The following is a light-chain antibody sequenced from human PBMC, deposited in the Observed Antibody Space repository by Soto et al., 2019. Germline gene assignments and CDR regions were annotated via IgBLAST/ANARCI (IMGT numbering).Light chain of an antibody. V-gene: IGLV2-14*03. CDR2: DAS. J-gene: IGLJ1*01. Sequence: QPASFSGSREQSITLSCTGTSSDVGGYNYVPWYQQPPCKPPKLMIYDASNRPSGVSNRFSGSKSGNTASLTISGLQTEDEADYYCSSYTSSSTRVFGPGTQV. CDR3: SSYTSSSTRV. CDR1: SSDVGGYNY.